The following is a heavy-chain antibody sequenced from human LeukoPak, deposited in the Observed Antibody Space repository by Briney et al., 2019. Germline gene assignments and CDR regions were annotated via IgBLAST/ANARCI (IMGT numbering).Heavy chain of an antibody. CDR1: GGSCDDYY. J-gene: IGHJ5*02. D-gene: IGHD5-24*01. V-gene: IGHV4-34*01. CDR3: ARGRDRSKAGDL. Sequence: PSETLSLTCAVHGGSCDDYYCSWIRQPPGKGLEWIGEIHPHGIFYYNSSLVSRVTISIDMSKSQFSLRLTSVTAADTAFYYCARGRDRSKAGDLWGQGSLVTVSS. CDR2: IHPHGIF.